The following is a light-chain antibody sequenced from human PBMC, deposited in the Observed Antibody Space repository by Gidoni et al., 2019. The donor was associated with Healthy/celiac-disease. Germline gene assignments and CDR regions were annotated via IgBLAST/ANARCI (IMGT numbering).Light chain of an antibody. V-gene: IGKV1-33*01. CDR2: DAS. J-gene: IGKJ4*01. CDR1: QDISNY. Sequence: DIQMTQSPSSLSASVGDRVPITCQAIQDISNYLNWYQQKPVKAPKLLIYDASNLETGVPSRFSGSGSGTDFTFTISSLQPEDIATYYCQQYDNLPLTFXGXTKVEIK. CDR3: QQYDNLPLT.